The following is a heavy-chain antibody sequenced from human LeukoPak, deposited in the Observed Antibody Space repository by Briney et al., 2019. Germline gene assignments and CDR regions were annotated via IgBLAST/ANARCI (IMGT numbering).Heavy chain of an antibody. V-gene: IGHV3-74*01. Sequence: GGSLRLSCATSGFAFSSYWMLWVRQAPGKGLVWVSRISGDGSITTYADSVKGRFTIPRDNTKNILYLQMNSLRDEDTATYYCARSQFDYWGQGILVTVSS. J-gene: IGHJ4*02. CDR2: ISGDGSIT. CDR3: ARSQFDY. CDR1: GFAFSSYW.